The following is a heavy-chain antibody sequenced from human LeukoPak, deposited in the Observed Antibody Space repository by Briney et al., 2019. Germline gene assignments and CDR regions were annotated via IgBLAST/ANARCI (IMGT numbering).Heavy chain of an antibody. CDR2: IYPGDPDT. J-gene: IGHJ4*02. Sequence: GESLKISCKGSGYSFTGYWIGWVRQMPGKGLEWMGIIYPGDPDTRYSPSFQGQVTISADKSISTAYLQWSSLKASDTAMYYCARHVDTAIIDYWGQGTLVTVSS. D-gene: IGHD5-18*01. CDR1: GYSFTGYW. V-gene: IGHV5-51*01. CDR3: ARHVDTAIIDY.